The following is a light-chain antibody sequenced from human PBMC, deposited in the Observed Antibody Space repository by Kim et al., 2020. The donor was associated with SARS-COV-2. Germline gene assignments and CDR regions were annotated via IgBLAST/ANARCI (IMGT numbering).Light chain of an antibody. J-gene: IGLJ3*02. CDR2: LNRDGSY. Sequence: SVKLTCPLGSDYSGYAIAWHQQQPQKGPRFLMKLNRDGSYSRGAGIPDRFSGSTSGAERHLSISSLQSEDEGDYYCQTWGAGIRVFGGGTQLTVL. CDR1: SDYSGYA. V-gene: IGLV4-69*02. CDR3: QTWGAGIRV.